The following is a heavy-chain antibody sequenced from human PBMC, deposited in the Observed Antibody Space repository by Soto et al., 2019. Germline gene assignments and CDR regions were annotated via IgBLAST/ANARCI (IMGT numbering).Heavy chain of an antibody. V-gene: IGHV4-30-4*01. J-gene: IGHJ6*02. CDR1: GGSISSGDYY. CDR3: GSVSGWSRGYGMDV. Sequence: QVQLQESGPGLVKPSQTLSLTCTVSGGSISSGDYYWSWIRQPPGKGLEWIGYIYYSGSTSYTPALKRRVTRXVXTXXNQFSLKRSSVTAADTAVYYWGSVSGWSRGYGMDVWGQGTTVTVSS. D-gene: IGHD6-19*01. CDR2: IYYSGST.